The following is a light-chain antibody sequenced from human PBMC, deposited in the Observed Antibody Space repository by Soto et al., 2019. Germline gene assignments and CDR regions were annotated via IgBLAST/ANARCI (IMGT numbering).Light chain of an antibody. V-gene: IGKV1-12*01. CDR3: QQANSFPYT. J-gene: IGKJ2*01. CDR1: QDIGSW. Sequence: DIQMTQSPSSVSASVGERVTITCRASQDIGSWLAWYQQKPGKAPKYLIYAASTLQSGVPSRFSGSGSVTDFTLTISSLQPEDFATYYCQQANSFPYTFGQGTTLEIK. CDR2: AAS.